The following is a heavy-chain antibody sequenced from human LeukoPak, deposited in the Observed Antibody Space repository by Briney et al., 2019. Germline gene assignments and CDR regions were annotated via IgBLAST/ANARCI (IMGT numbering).Heavy chain of an antibody. V-gene: IGHV1-18*01. CDR2: ISCYDGTT. D-gene: IGHD4-23*01. Sequence: ASVKVSCEASGYTFRSHGISWVRQAPGQGLEWMGWISCYDGTTKYAQKFQGRVILTTDSSTRTAYMELRNLRSDDTAVYYCARYTVVTLFDYWGQGTLVTVSS. J-gene: IGHJ4*02. CDR1: GYTFRSHG. CDR3: ARYTVVTLFDY.